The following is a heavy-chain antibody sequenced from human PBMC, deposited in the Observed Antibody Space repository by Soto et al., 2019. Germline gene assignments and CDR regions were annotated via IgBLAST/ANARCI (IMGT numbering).Heavy chain of an antibody. CDR1: GFTLSSYA. CDR3: ARASLYDGSGWIPGY. V-gene: IGHV3-30-3*01. D-gene: IGHD3-22*01. Sequence: GGSLRLSCAASGFTLSSYAMHWVRQAPGKGLEWVAVISYDGSNKYYADSVKGRFTISRDNSKNTLYLQMNSLRAEDTAVYYCARASLYDGSGWIPGYCCQGTLVTVTS. J-gene: IGHJ4*02. CDR2: ISYDGSNK.